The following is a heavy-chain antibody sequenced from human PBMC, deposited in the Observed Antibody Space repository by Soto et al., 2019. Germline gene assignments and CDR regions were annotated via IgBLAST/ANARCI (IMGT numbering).Heavy chain of an antibody. V-gene: IGHV4-34*01. CDR1: GGSFSGYY. Sequence: QVQLQQWGAGLLKPSETLSLTCAVYGGSFSGYYWTWIRQPPGTGLEWIGEINHSGSTNYNPSLKXRLTXSXNTSKNQFSLKLTSVTAADTAVYYCARDKITGLFDYWGQGTLVTVSS. D-gene: IGHD2-8*02. J-gene: IGHJ4*02. CDR2: INHSGST. CDR3: ARDKITGLFDY.